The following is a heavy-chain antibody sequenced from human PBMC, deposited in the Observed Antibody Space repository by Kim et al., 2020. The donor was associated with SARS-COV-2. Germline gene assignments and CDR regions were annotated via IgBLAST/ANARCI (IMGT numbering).Heavy chain of an antibody. CDR1: GYTFTSYA. CDR2: INTNTGNP. J-gene: IGHJ6*02. D-gene: IGHD3-3*01. V-gene: IGHV7-4-1*02. Sequence: ASVKVSCKASGYTFTSYAMNWVRQAPGQGLEWMGWINTNTGNPTYAQGFTGRFVFSLDTSVSTAYLQISSLKAEDTAVYYCARAGRDNYDFWSGYPWGYYGVYYYYGMDVWGQGTTVTVSS. CDR3: ARAGRDNYDFWSGYPWGYYGVYYYYGMDV.